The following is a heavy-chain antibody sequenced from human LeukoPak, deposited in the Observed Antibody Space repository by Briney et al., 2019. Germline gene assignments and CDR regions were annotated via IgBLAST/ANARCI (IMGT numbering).Heavy chain of an antibody. D-gene: IGHD3-10*01. Sequence: SETLSLTCAVYGGSFSGYYWSWIRQPPGKGLEWIGEINHSGSTNYNPSLKSRVTISVDTSKNQFSLKLSSVTAADTAVYYCARGGLWFGELLRKDFDYWGQGTLVTVSS. CDR1: GGSFSGYY. V-gene: IGHV4-34*01. CDR2: INHSGST. J-gene: IGHJ4*02. CDR3: ARGGLWFGELLRKDFDY.